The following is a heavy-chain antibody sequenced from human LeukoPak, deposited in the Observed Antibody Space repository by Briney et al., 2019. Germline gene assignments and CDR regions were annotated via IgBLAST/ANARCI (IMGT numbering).Heavy chain of an antibody. J-gene: IGHJ3*02. CDR1: GFTFGGYS. V-gene: IGHV3-48*01. CDR3: ATDREDYDSSGYYLSDAFDI. Sequence: GGSLRLSCAVSGFTFGGYSMKWVRQAPGKGLEWVSYISSSTTTIYHADSVKGRFTVSRDNAKNSLYLQMDSLRVEDTAVYYCATDREDYDSSGYYLSDAFDIWGQGTMVTVSS. CDR2: ISSSTTTI. D-gene: IGHD3-22*01.